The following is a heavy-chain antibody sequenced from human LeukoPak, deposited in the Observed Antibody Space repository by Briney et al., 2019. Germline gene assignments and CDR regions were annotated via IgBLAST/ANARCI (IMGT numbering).Heavy chain of an antibody. V-gene: IGHV4-59*08. J-gene: IGHJ4*02. CDR2: IYYSGST. CDR1: GGSISSYY. Sequence: SETLSLTCTVSGGSISSYYWSWIRQPPGQGLEWIGYIYYSGSTNYNPSLKSRVTISVDTSKNQFSLKLSSVTAADTAVYYCARHLGTSCFDYWGQGTLVTVSS. D-gene: IGHD2-2*01. CDR3: ARHLGTSCFDY.